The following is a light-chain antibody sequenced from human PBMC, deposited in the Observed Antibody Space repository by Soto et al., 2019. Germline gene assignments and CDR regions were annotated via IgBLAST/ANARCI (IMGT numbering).Light chain of an antibody. Sequence: EFVLTQSPGTLSLSPGERATLSCRASQSVSSSYLAWYQHKPGQAPRLLIYGASSRATGIPDRLSGSGSGTDFTLTISRLEPEDFAVYYCQHYGSSPRTFGQGTKLEIK. CDR3: QHYGSSPRT. CDR1: QSVSSSY. CDR2: GAS. V-gene: IGKV3-20*01. J-gene: IGKJ2*02.